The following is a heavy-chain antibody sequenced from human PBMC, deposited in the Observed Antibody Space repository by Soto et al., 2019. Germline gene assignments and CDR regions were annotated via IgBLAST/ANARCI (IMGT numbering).Heavy chain of an antibody. CDR3: AKGLAVTHPASDY. Sequence: EVQLLESGGDLVQPGGSLRLSCAASGFTFNMYAMSWVRQAPGKGLEWVSAISDGGGRTYYTDSVKGRFSISRDISKNTLYRQMNTLRAEDTAVYYCAKGLAVTHPASDYWGQGTLVTVSS. V-gene: IGHV3-23*01. D-gene: IGHD6-19*01. CDR1: GFTFNMYA. CDR2: ISDGGGRT. J-gene: IGHJ4*02.